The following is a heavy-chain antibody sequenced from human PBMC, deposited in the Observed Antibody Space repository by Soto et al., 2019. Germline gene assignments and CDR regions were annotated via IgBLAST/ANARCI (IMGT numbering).Heavy chain of an antibody. D-gene: IGHD3-10*01. Sequence: ASVKVSCKASGYTFTSYGISWVRQAPGQGLEWMGWISAYNGNTNYAQKLQGRVTMTTDTSTSTAYMELRSLRSDDTAVYYCAREGSITMFRGPYPRYYYYGMDVWGQGTTVTVSS. V-gene: IGHV1-18*01. CDR3: AREGSITMFRGPYPRYYYYGMDV. CDR1: GYTFTSYG. J-gene: IGHJ6*02. CDR2: ISAYNGNT.